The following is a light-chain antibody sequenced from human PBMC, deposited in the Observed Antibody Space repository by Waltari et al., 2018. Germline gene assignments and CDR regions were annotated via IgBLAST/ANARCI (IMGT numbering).Light chain of an antibody. CDR1: SSDVGGHNY. Sequence: QSSLAQPPSASGSPGQSVTISCTGTSSDVGGHNYVSWYQRHPGMAPRLIIYEVTKRPSGVPDRFSGSKSGNTASLTVSGLQADDEADYHCCAYAGNTEVFGGGTRLTVL. J-gene: IGLJ2*01. CDR3: CAYAGNTEV. CDR2: EVT. V-gene: IGLV2-8*01.